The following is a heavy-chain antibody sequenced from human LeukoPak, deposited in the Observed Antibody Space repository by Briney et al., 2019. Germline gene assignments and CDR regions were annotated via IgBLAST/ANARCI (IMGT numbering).Heavy chain of an antibody. CDR2: ISSSSYI. CDR1: GFTFSSYS. CDR3: AGGTITFGGVIGDFDY. Sequence: GGSLRLSCAASGFTFSSYSMNWVRQAPGKGLEWVSSISSSSYIYYADSVKGRFTISRDNAKNSLYLQMNSLRAEDTAVYYCAGGTITFGGVIGDFDYWGQGTLVTVSS. V-gene: IGHV3-21*01. J-gene: IGHJ4*02. D-gene: IGHD3-16*02.